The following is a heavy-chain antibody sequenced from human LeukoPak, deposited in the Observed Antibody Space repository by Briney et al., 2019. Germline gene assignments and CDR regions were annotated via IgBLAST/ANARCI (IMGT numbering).Heavy chain of an antibody. D-gene: IGHD6-13*01. CDR3: ARGRGSSWYYFDY. V-gene: IGHV4-61*02. CDR1: GGSISSGSYY. CDR2: IYTSGST. Sequence: SETLSLTCTVSGGSISSGSYYWSWIRQPAGKGLESIGRIYTSGSTNYNLFLKSRVSISVDTSKNQFSLKLSSVTAADTAVYYCARGRGSSWYYFDYWGQGTLVTVSS. J-gene: IGHJ4*02.